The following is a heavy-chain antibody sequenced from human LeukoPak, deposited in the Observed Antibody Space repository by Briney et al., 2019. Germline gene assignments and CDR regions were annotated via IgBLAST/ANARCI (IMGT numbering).Heavy chain of an antibody. V-gene: IGHV3-23*01. CDR3: ARTRYGDYEKYDAFDI. CDR2: ISGSGGST. CDR1: GFTFSSYA. D-gene: IGHD4-17*01. J-gene: IGHJ3*02. Sequence: PGGSLRLSCAASGFTFSSYAMSWVRQAPGKGLEWVSAISGSGGSTYYADSVKGRFTISRDNSKNTLYLQMNSLRAEDTAVYYCARTRYGDYEKYDAFDIWGQGTMVTVSS.